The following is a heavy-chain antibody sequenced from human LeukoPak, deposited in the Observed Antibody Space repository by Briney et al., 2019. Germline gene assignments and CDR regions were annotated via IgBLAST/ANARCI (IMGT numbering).Heavy chain of an antibody. CDR1: GFTFSSYW. V-gene: IGHV3-74*01. Sequence: GGSLRLSCAASGFTFSSYWIHWVRQAPGKGLVWISRTNSDGSRTSYADSVKGRFTISRDNAKNTLYLQMNSLRADDTAVYYCAGEHGYDSSAYRGYYYYYYMDVWGKGTTVTISS. D-gene: IGHD3-22*01. CDR3: AGEHGYDSSAYRGYYYYYYMDV. J-gene: IGHJ6*03. CDR2: TNSDGSRT.